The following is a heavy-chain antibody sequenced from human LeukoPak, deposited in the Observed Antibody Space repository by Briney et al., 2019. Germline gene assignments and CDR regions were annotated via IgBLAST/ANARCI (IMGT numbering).Heavy chain of an antibody. CDR1: GYTFSNLY. CDR2: LNPSGGST. CDR3: ARGSSSGAYYFDY. D-gene: IGHD3-22*01. Sequence: ASVKVSCKASGYTFSNLYMNWVRHARGQGLEWMGILNPSGGSTRYAQKFQGRVTMTRDTSTSTVYMELRSLRSEDTAVYYCARGSSSGAYYFDYWGQGALVTVSS. J-gene: IGHJ4*02. V-gene: IGHV1-46*01.